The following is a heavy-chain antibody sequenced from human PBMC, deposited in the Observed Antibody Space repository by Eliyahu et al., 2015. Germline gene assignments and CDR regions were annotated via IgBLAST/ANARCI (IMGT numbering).Heavy chain of an antibody. V-gene: IGHV4-4*09. Sequence: QVQLQESGPGLVKPSETLSXXXTVPGGXIXSYYWSWIRQPPGKGLEWIGYIXTSGSTNYNPSLKSRVTISVDTSKNQFSLKLSSVTAADTAVYYCARLAFGGTGTTEYYFDYWGQGTLVTVSS. CDR2: IXTSGST. CDR1: GGXIXSYY. CDR3: ARLAFGGTGTTEYYFDY. D-gene: IGHD1-7*01. J-gene: IGHJ4*02.